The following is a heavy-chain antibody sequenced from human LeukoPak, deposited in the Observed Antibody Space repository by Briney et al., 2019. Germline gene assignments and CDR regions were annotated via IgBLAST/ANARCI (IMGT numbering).Heavy chain of an antibody. Sequence: GGSLRLSCAASGFTFRNYAMTWVRQASGKGLEWVSAISGDEVSTYYADSVKGRFTISRDNPKNTLYLQMHSLRAEDTAIYYCAKVTGGDMITYGGLDYWGQGTLVTVSS. D-gene: IGHD3-16*01. CDR3: AKVTGGDMITYGGLDY. CDR1: GFTFRNYA. CDR2: ISGDEVST. J-gene: IGHJ4*02. V-gene: IGHV3-23*01.